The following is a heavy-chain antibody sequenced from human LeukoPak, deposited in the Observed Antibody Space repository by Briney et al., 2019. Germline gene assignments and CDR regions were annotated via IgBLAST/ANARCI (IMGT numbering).Heavy chain of an antibody. CDR2: IYYTGST. J-gene: IGHJ5*02. D-gene: IGHD2-15*01. V-gene: IGHV4-59*01. CDR3: ARARQSGYCSGGSCYLPDR. Sequence: SETLSLTCTVSGGSISNYYWSWIRQPPGRGLEWIGYIYYTGSTNYNPSLKSRVTISVDTSKNQFSLQLSSVTAADTAVYYCARARQSGYCSGGSCYLPDRWGQGTLVTVSS. CDR1: GGSISNYY.